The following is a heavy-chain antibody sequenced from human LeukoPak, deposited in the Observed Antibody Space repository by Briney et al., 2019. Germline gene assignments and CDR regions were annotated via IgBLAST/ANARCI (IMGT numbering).Heavy chain of an antibody. CDR2: INHSGST. CDR3: AREPKRRPRYCSGGSCKGAFDY. D-gene: IGHD2-15*01. V-gene: IGHV4-34*01. CDR1: GGSFSGYY. J-gene: IGHJ4*02. Sequence: SETLSLTCAVYGGSFSGYYWSWIRQPPGKGLEWIGQINHSGSTNYHTSLKSRVTISVDTSQNQFSLQLRSLTAADTAVDYGAREPKRRPRYCSGGSCKGAFDYWGEGTLVTVSS.